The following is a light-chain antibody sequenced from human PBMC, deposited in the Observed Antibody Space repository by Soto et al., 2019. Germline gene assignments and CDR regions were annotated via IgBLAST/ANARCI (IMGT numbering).Light chain of an antibody. CDR1: QSVSSY. V-gene: IGKV3-11*01. Sequence: EIVLTQSPGTLSLSPGERATSSWRASQSVSSYLAWYQQKPGQAPRLLIYDASNRATGIPARFSGSASGTYFTLTISSLEPEDFAVNYCQQRSNWPYTFGQGTKLEI. J-gene: IGKJ2*01. CDR3: QQRSNWPYT. CDR2: DAS.